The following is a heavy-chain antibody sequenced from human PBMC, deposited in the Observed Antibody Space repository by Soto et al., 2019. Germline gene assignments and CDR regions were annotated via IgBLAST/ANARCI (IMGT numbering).Heavy chain of an antibody. J-gene: IGHJ4*02. D-gene: IGHD1-26*01. V-gene: IGHV3-30-3*01. CDR1: GFTFSRYP. CDR2: ITYDGNNK. Sequence: QVQLVESGGGVVQPGRSLRLSCAASGFTFSRYPMYWVRQAPGKGLDWVAVITYDGNNKYYADSVKGRFTISRDNAKNTLSLQMNNLRPEDTAVYYCAKGVGSYYCDYWGQGTLVTVSS. CDR3: AKGVGSYYCDY.